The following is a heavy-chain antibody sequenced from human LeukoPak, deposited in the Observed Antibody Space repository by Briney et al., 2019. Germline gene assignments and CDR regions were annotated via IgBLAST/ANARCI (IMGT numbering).Heavy chain of an antibody. CDR1: GASITTYS. J-gene: IGHJ5*02. CDR3: ARHVIAETGFLNWVDP. CDR2: FSLGGTT. D-gene: IGHD6-13*01. Sequence: PSETLSLTCIVSGASITTYSWNWLRQSPGKGLEWIGYFSLGGTTSYTSSLKSRVTISRDTSKNQLSLKLSSVTAADTAVYYCARHVIAETGFLNWVDPWGQGTLVTVSS. V-gene: IGHV4-59*08.